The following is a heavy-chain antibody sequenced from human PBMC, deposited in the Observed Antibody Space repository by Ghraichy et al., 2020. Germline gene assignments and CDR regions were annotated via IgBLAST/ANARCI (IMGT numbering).Heavy chain of an antibody. V-gene: IGHV1-46*01. J-gene: IGHJ3*02. CDR1: GYTFTSYY. CDR2: INPSGGST. Sequence: ASVKVSCKASGYTFTSYYMHWVRQAPGQGLEWMGIINPSGGSTSYAQKFQGRVTMTRDTSTSTVYMELSSLRSEDTAVYYCARVTAAAAKSVQAQHAFDIWGQGTMVTVSS. D-gene: IGHD6-13*01. CDR3: ARVTAAAAKSVQAQHAFDI.